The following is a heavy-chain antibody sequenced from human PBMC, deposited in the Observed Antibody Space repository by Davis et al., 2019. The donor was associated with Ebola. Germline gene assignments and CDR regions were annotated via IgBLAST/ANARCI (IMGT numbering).Heavy chain of an antibody. V-gene: IGHV3-30-3*02. D-gene: IGHD2-2*01. CDR3: AKSIPATGYYFDY. Sequence: GESLKISCAASGFTFSSYAIHWVRQAPGKGLEWVAVISYDGSNKYYADSVKGRFTISRDNSKNTLYLQMNSLRAEDTAMYYCAKSIPATGYYFDYWGQGTLVTVSS. CDR1: GFTFSSYA. J-gene: IGHJ4*02. CDR2: ISYDGSNK.